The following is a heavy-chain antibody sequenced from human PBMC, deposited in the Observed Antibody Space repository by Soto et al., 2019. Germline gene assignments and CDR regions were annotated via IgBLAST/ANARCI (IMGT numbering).Heavy chain of an antibody. Sequence: SETLSLTCPVSGGYISSSSYYWGWIRQPPGKGLEWIGSIYYSGSTYYNPSLKSRVTISVDTSKNQFSLKLSSVTAADTAVYYCTRHEGGAAADRPLDYWGQGTLVTVSS. CDR2: IYYSGST. CDR3: TRHEGGAAADRPLDY. D-gene: IGHD6-13*01. CDR1: GGYISSSSYY. V-gene: IGHV4-39*01. J-gene: IGHJ4*02.